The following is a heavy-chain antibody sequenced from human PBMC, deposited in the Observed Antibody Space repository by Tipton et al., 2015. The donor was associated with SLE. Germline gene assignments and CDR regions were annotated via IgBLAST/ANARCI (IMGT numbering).Heavy chain of an antibody. CDR2: INHSGST. J-gene: IGHJ4*02. Sequence: TLSLTCTVSGGSISSYYWSWIRQPPGKGLEWIGEINHSGSTNYNPSLKSRVTISVDTSKNQFSLKLSSVTAADTAVYYCASSPDSSGRYWVDYWGQGTLVTVSS. CDR1: GGSISSYY. V-gene: IGHV4-59*08. D-gene: IGHD6-19*01. CDR3: ASSPDSSGRYWVDY.